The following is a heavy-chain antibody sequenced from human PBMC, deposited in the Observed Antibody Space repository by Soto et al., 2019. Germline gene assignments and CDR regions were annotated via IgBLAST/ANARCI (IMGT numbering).Heavy chain of an antibody. CDR2: TYHSGSP. J-gene: IGHJ5*02. V-gene: IGHV4-30-2*03. Sequence: LSLTCAVSGGSISSGGYTWTWIRQPPGQGLEWIGYTYHSGSPYYNPSLKSRVTISVDTSKNQFSLKLGSVTAADTATYYCARHSLVPAVGNWFDPWGQGTLVTVSS. D-gene: IGHD1-26*01. CDR1: GGSISSGGYT. CDR3: ARHSLVPAVGNWFDP.